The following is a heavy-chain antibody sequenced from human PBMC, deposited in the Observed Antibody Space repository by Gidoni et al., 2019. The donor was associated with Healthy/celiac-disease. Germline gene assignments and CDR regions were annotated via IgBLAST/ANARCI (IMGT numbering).Heavy chain of an antibody. J-gene: IGHJ4*02. CDR3: ARTSGIAARRTSFDY. Sequence: QVTLRESGPALVKPTQTLTLTCTFSGFSLSTSGMCVSWIRQPPGQALEWLALIDWDDDKYYSTSLKTRLTISKDTSKNQVVLTMTNMDPVDTATYYCARTSGIAARRTSFDYWGQGTLVTVSS. CDR1: GFSLSTSGMC. CDR2: IDWDDDK. D-gene: IGHD6-6*01. V-gene: IGHV2-70*01.